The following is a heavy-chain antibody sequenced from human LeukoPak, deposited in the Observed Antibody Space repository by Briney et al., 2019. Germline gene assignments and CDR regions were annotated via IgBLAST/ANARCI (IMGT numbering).Heavy chain of an antibody. Sequence: GGSLRLSCAASGFTFSSYGMHWVRQAPGKGLEWVAFIRYDGSNQYYADAVQGRFTISRDNSKNTLYLQMNSLRPEDTAAYYCAKDLSSSSWTFDYWGQGTLVTVSS. CDR3: AKDLSSSSWTFDY. V-gene: IGHV3-30*02. J-gene: IGHJ4*02. D-gene: IGHD6-13*01. CDR1: GFTFSSYG. CDR2: IRYDGSNQ.